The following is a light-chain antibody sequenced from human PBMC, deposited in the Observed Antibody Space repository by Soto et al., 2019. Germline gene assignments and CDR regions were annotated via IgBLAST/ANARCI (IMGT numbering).Light chain of an antibody. CDR1: QSVSSN. Sequence: EILMSQSPATLSVSPGERATLSCRASQSVSSNLAWYQQKPGQAPRLLIYDASTRATGIPARFSGSGSGTELTLTIGRLQSEDFAVYSCQQYNNWGTFGQGTKV. CDR3: QQYNNWGT. J-gene: IGKJ1*01. CDR2: DAS. V-gene: IGKV3-15*01.